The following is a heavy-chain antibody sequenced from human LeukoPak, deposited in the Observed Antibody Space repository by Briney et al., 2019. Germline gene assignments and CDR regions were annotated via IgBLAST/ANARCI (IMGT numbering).Heavy chain of an antibody. V-gene: IGHV3-48*03. D-gene: IGHD3-10*01. J-gene: IGHJ5*02. CDR1: GFTFSSYE. CDR2: ISSSGSTI. CDR3: ARVWWFGELSYGFDP. Sequence: GGSLRLSCAASGFTFSSYEMNWVRQAPGKGLEWVSYISSSGSTIYYADSVKGRFTISRDNAKNSLYLQMNSLRAEDTAVYYCARVWWFGELSYGFDPWGQGTLVTASS.